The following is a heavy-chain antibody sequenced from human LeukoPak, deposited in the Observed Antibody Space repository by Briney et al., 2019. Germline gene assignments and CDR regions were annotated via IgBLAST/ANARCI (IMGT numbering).Heavy chain of an antibody. V-gene: IGHV3-21*01. CDR2: ISSSSSYI. Sequence: PGGSLRLSCAASGFTFSSYSMNWVRQAPGKGLEWVSSISSSSSYIYYADSVKGRFTISRDNAKNSLYLQMNSLRAEDTAVYYCARVDYSRSFLSSETNWFDPWGQGTLVTVSS. D-gene: IGHD6-13*01. J-gene: IGHJ5*02. CDR1: GFTFSSYS. CDR3: ARVDYSRSFLSSETNWFDP.